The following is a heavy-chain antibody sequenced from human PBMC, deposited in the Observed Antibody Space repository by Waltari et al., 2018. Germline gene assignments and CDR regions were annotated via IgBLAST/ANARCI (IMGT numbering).Heavy chain of an antibody. J-gene: IGHJ5*01. V-gene: IGHV3-23*01. D-gene: IGHD6-19*01. CDR2: IGGRGIST. Sequence: WVRQAPGEGLRWVCSIGGRGISTLCADPLKGPCTISRDNSKSMQYLQMTSLGVEDTAVYYCVKDGSSVANSRSDNWCDSWGHGTLVTVSS. CDR3: VKDGSSVANSRSDNWCDS.